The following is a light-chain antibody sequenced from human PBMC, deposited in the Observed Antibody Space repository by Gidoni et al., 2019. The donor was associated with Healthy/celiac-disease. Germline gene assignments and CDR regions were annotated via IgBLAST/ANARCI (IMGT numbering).Light chain of an antibody. V-gene: IGKV1-39*01. CDR1: HSISSY. CDR3: QQSYSTPWT. Sequence: DIQMTQSPSSLSASVGDRVTITCRASHSISSYFNWYQQKPGKAPKLLISAASSLQSGVPSRFSGSGSGTDFTLTISSLQPEDFATYYCQQSYSTPWTFGQGTKVEIK. CDR2: AAS. J-gene: IGKJ1*01.